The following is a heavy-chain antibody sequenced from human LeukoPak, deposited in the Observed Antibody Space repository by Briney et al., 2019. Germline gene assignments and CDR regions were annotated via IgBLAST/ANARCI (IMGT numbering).Heavy chain of an antibody. Sequence: GGSLRLSCAASGFTFSSYWMSWVRQAPGKGLEWVANIKQDGSEKYYVDSVKGRFTISRDNAKNSLYLQMNSLRAEDTAVYYCARDQYGWDEYYFDYWGQGTLVTVSS. V-gene: IGHV3-7*01. D-gene: IGHD6-19*01. CDR1: GFTFSSYW. J-gene: IGHJ4*02. CDR2: IKQDGSEK. CDR3: ARDQYGWDEYYFDY.